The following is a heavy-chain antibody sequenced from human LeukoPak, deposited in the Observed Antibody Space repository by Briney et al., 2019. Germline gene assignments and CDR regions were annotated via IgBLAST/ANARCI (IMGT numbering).Heavy chain of an antibody. CDR2: IRYDGSNK. J-gene: IGHJ6*03. Sequence: PGGSLRLSCAASGFTFSSYGMHWVRQAPGKGLEGVAFIRYDGSNKYYADSVKGRFTISRDNSKNSLYLQMNSLKTEDTAVYYCVRDYGFNSYYMDVWGSGTTVIVTS. CDR3: VRDYGFNSYYMDV. D-gene: IGHD3-10*01. CDR1: GFTFSSYG. V-gene: IGHV3-30*02.